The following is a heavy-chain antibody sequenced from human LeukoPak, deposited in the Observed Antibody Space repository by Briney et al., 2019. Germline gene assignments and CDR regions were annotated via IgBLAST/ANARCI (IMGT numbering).Heavy chain of an antibody. CDR1: GFTFSGSA. J-gene: IGHJ4*02. D-gene: IGHD3-3*01. V-gene: IGHV3-73*01. CDR3: TTKISYYDFWSGYSPFDY. Sequence: AGGPLRLSCAASGFTFSGSAMHWVRQASGKGLEWVGRIRSKANGYATAYAASVKGRFTISRDDSKNTAYLQMNSLKTEDTAVYYCTTKISYYDFWSGYSPFDYWGQGTLVTVSS. CDR2: IRSKANGYAT.